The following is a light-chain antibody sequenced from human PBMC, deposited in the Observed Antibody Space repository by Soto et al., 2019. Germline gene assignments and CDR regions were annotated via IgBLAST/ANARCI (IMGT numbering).Light chain of an antibody. J-gene: IGKJ1*01. V-gene: IGKV1-6*01. CDR1: QGIRND. Sequence: AIQLTQSPSSLSASVGDRVTITCRASQGIRNDLGWYQQKPGKAPKLLIYAASSLQSGGPSRFSGSASGTDFTLTISSLQPEDFATYYCLQDYSYPWTLGQGTKVDIK. CDR3: LQDYSYPWT. CDR2: AAS.